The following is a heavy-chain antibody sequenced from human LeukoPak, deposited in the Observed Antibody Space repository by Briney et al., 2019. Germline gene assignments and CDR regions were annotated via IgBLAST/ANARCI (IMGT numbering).Heavy chain of an antibody. CDR2: IYTSGST. CDR1: GGSISSGSYY. CDR3: ARASSGSTGVFDN. Sequence: PSQTLSLTCTVSGGSISSGSYYWSWIRQPAGKGLEWIGRIYTSGSTNYNPSLKSRVTISVDTSKNQFSLKLSSVTAADTAVYYCARASSGSTGVFDNWGQGTLVTVSS. D-gene: IGHD1-26*01. J-gene: IGHJ4*02. V-gene: IGHV4-61*02.